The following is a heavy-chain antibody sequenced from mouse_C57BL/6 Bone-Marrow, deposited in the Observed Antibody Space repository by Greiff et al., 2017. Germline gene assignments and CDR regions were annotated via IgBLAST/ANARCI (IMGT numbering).Heavy chain of an antibody. J-gene: IGHJ4*01. V-gene: IGHV1-81*01. CDR2: IYPRSGNT. D-gene: IGHD1-1*01. CDR3: ARSQSLEYYGSSYPYYAMDY. Sequence: QVQLQQSGAELARPGASVKLSCKASGYTFTSYGISWVKQRTGQGLEWIGEIYPRSGNTYYNEKFKGKATLTADKSSSTAYMELRSLTSEDSAVYFCARSQSLEYYGSSYPYYAMDYWGQGTSVTVSS. CDR1: GYTFTSYG.